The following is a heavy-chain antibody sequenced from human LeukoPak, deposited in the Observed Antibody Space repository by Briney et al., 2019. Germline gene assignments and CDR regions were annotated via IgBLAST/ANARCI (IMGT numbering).Heavy chain of an antibody. CDR1: GGTFSSYA. CDR2: IIPILGIA. V-gene: IGHV1-69*04. D-gene: IGHD3-10*01. J-gene: IGHJ4*02. CDR3: AREGNSGSPPYFDY. Sequence: SVKVSCKASGGTFSSYAISWVRQAPGQGLEWMGRIIPILGIANYAQKFQGRVTITADKSTSTAYMELSSLRSEDTAVYYCAREGNSGSPPYFDYWGQGTLVTVSS.